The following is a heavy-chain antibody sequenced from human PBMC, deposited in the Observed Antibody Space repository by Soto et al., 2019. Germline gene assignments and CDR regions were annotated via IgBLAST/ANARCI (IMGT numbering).Heavy chain of an antibody. CDR3: AKDWGISGWFNWFNP. Sequence: QVQLVESGGGVVQPGESLKVACAASGFTVATTGMHWVRQAPGKGLEWVAMISHSGTSKVYIDSVQGRFTISRDNAKNNLYLQMSSLRPEDTAIYYCAKDWGISGWFNWFNPWGQGVLVTVSS. CDR1: GFTVATTG. D-gene: IGHD6-19*01. V-gene: IGHV3-30*18. CDR2: ISHSGTSK. J-gene: IGHJ5*02.